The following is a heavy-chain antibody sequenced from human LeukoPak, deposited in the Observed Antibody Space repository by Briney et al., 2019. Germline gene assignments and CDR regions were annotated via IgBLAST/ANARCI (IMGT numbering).Heavy chain of an antibody. D-gene: IGHD6-6*01. CDR1: GGTFSSYA. V-gene: IGHV1-69*13. Sequence: SVKVSCKASGGTFSSYAISWVRQAPGQGLEWMGGIIPIFGTANYAQKFQGRVTITADESTSTVYMELSSLRSEDTAIYYCAINRPTSLSNWFDPWGQGTLVIVSS. J-gene: IGHJ5*02. CDR2: IIPIFGTA. CDR3: AINRPTSLSNWFDP.